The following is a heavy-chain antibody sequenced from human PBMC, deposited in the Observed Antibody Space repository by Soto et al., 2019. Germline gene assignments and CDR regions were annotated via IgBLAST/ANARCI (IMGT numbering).Heavy chain of an antibody. CDR3: AKGVVPAAIGWYYYAMDV. CDR1: GFTFSSYG. J-gene: IGHJ6*02. CDR2: ISYDGNNK. Sequence: QVQLVESGGGVVQPGRSLRLSCAASGFTFSSYGIHWVHQATGKGLEWVAVISYDGNNKYYADPVKGRFSISRDNSKNMLYLQMNSLRDEDTAVYYCAKGVVPAAIGWYYYAMDVWGQGTTVTVSS. D-gene: IGHD2-2*02. V-gene: IGHV3-30*18.